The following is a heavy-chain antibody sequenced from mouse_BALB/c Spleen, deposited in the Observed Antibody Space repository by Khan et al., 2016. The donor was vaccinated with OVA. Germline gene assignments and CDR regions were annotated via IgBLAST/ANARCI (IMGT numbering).Heavy chain of an antibody. CDR3: ASHLTGSFAY. CDR1: GFTFSSYS. CDR2: ISSDGDYT. Sequence: EVELVESGGDLMKPGGSLKLSCAASGFTFSSYSMSWVRQIPDKRLEWVASISSDGDYTYYPDSVKGRFTISRDNAKNTLYLQMSSLKSEDIAMYYCASHLTGSFAYWGQGTLVTVSA. D-gene: IGHD4-1*01. V-gene: IGHV5-6*01. J-gene: IGHJ3*01.